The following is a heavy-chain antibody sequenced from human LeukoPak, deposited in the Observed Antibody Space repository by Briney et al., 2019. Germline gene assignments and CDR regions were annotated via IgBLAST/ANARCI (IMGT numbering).Heavy chain of an antibody. D-gene: IGHD3-9*01. Sequence: ASVKSSCKASGYPFTGYSMHWVRQAPGHELEGLGWINPNSGGTNYAQKFQGTVTMTRDTSISTAYMELSRLRSDDTAVYYCARDLYDILTGYYSLLFDYWGQGTLVTVSS. CDR3: ARDLYDILTGYYSLLFDY. J-gene: IGHJ4*02. CDR2: INPNSGGT. V-gene: IGHV1-2*02. CDR1: GYPFTGYS.